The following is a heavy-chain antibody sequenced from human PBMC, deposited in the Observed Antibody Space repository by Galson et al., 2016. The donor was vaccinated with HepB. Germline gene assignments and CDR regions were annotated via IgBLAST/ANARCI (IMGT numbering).Heavy chain of an antibody. CDR2: IKQDGSEK. D-gene: IGHD7-27*01. Sequence: SLRLSCAASGFTFNNYWMSWVRQAPGKGLEWVANIKQDGSEKYYVDSVKGRFTISRDNARNSLYLQMNNLRAEDTAMYYCARDPANWDAFDIWGQGTMVTVSS. J-gene: IGHJ3*02. CDR1: GFTFNNYW. CDR3: ARDPANWDAFDI. V-gene: IGHV3-7*03.